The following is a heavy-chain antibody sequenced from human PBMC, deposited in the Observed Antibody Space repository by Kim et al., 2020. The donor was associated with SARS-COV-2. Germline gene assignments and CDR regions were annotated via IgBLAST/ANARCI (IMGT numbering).Heavy chain of an antibody. CDR1: GGTFSSYA. Sequence: ASVKVSCKASGGTFSSYAISWVRQAPGQGLEWMGGIIPIFGTANYAQKFQGRVTITADESTSTAYMELSSLRSEDTAVYYCAREGEDIVVVPAAIFPDLYYYYGMDVWGQGTTVTVSS. CDR2: IIPIFGTA. J-gene: IGHJ6*02. D-gene: IGHD2-2*01. V-gene: IGHV1-69*13. CDR3: AREGEDIVVVPAAIFPDLYYYYGMDV.